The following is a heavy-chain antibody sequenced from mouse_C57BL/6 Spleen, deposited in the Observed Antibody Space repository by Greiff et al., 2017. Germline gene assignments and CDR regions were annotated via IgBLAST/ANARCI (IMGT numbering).Heavy chain of an antibody. CDR2: ISPGSGNT. CDR3: ARGGPWFAY. V-gene: IGHV1-81*01. CDR1: GYTFTRYG. Sequence: QVQLKQSGAELARPGASVKLSCKASGYTFTRYGISWVKQRTGQGLAWIGEISPGSGNTYYNEKFKGKATLTADKSSSTAYMELRSLTSEDSAVYFCARGGPWFAYWGQGTLGTVSA. J-gene: IGHJ3*01.